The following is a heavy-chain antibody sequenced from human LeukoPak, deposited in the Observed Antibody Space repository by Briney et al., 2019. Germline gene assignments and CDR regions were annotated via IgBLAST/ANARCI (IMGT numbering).Heavy chain of an antibody. CDR1: GRTFSSYA. CDR2: IIPIFGTA. V-gene: IGHV1-69*01. CDR3: AREGDYYDSSGYYYFDY. Sequence: SVKVSCKASGRTFSSYAISWVRQAPGQGLEWMGGIIPIFGTANYAQKFQGRVTITADESTSTAYMELSSLRSEDTAVYYCAREGDYYDSSGYYYFDYWGQGTLVTVSS. D-gene: IGHD3-22*01. J-gene: IGHJ4*02.